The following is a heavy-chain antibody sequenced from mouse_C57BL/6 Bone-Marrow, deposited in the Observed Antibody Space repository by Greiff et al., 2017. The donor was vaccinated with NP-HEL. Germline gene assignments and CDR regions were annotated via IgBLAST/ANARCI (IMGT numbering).Heavy chain of an antibody. Sequence: EVKVVESGGGLVQPGGSLSLSCAASGFTFTDYYMSWVRQPPGKALEWLGFIRNKANGYTKEYSASVKGRFTISRDNSQSILYLQMNALRAEDSATYYCARYPHYYGSSHGWYFDVWGTGTTVTVSS. CDR3: ARYPHYYGSSHGWYFDV. D-gene: IGHD1-1*01. J-gene: IGHJ1*03. V-gene: IGHV7-3*01. CDR1: GFTFTDYY. CDR2: IRNKANGYTK.